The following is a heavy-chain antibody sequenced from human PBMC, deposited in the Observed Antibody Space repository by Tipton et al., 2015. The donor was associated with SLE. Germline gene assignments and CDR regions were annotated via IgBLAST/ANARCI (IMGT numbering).Heavy chain of an antibody. J-gene: IGHJ5*02. CDR3: ARDRSSGYYWFDP. CDR1: GYSISSAYY. D-gene: IGHD3-22*01. V-gene: IGHV4-38-2*02. CDR2: IYHSGTT. Sequence: TLSLTCSVSGYSISSAYYWGWLRQPPGKGPEWIGSIYHSGTTFYNPSLKSRVTISVDTSKNQFSLKLNSVTAADTAVYYCARDRSSGYYWFDPWGQGTLVTVSS.